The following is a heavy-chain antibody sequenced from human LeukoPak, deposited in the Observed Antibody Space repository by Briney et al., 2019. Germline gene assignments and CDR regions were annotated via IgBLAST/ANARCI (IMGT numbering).Heavy chain of an antibody. J-gene: IGHJ4*02. D-gene: IGHD2-15*01. CDR3: ARVPSDIVVVEPATPDF. Sequence: PGRSLRLSCAASGFTFSSYDMHWVRQAPGKGLEWVAVISYDGSNKYYADSVRGRFTISRDNAKNSLYLQLNSLRADDTAVYYCARVPSDIVVVEPATPDFWGQGTLVTVSS. CDR1: GFTFSSYD. CDR2: ISYDGSNK. V-gene: IGHV3-30-3*01.